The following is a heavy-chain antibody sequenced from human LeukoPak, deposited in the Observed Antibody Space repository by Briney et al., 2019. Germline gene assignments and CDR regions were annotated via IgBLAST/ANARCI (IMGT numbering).Heavy chain of an antibody. J-gene: IGHJ6*03. CDR2: ISAYNGNT. Sequence: ASVKVSCKASGYTFTSYGITWVRQAPGQGLEWMGWISAYNGNTNYAQKLQGRVTMTTDTSTSTAYMELRSLRSEDTAMYYCARRGKGLGYYMDVWGKGTTVTISS. CDR3: ARRGKGLGYYMDV. CDR1: GYTFTSYG. V-gene: IGHV1-18*01. D-gene: IGHD3-16*01.